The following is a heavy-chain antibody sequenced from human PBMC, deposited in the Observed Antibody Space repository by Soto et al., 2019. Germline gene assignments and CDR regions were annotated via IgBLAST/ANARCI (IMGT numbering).Heavy chain of an antibody. CDR2: ISPYNGNT. CDR3: VRATGFYVDRSGQHY. CDR1: GYTFTSHD. V-gene: IGHV1-18*01. Sequence: QVQLVQSGAEVKKPGASVKVSCKASGYTFTSHDISWVRQAPGQGLEWMGWISPYNGNTNYAQMLQGRVTLTADTSTSGGYRELRSLRSDDTALQYCVRATGFYVDRSGQHYWGQGTLVTVAS. D-gene: IGHD3-22*01. J-gene: IGHJ4*02.